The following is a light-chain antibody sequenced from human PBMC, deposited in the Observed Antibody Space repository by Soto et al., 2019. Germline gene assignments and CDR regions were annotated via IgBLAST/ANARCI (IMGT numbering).Light chain of an antibody. CDR1: QSVRSSS. CDR3: QQYKFGTSQA. Sequence: EIVLTQSPATLSLSPGERATLSCRASQSVRSSSFAWYQQKPGQAPRLLIYDASTRATGIPDRFSGSGSGTDFTLTISSLEPEDFAVYYCQQYKFGTSQAFGQGTKADIK. V-gene: IGKV3-20*01. J-gene: IGKJ1*01. CDR2: DAS.